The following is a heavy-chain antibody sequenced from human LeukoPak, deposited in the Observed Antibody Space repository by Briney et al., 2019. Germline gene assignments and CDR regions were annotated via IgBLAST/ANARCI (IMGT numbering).Heavy chain of an antibody. V-gene: IGHV3-23*01. CDR1: RFTFSSYA. J-gene: IGHJ6*02. Sequence: PVGSLRLSCAASRFTFSSYAMSWVRQAPGKGLEWVAVISGSGGRTYYANSVKGRFTISRDNSKNTLSLQMNSLRDEDTATYYCAREVYCGRDCYNPGYGVDVWGQGTTVTVSS. CDR3: AREVYCGRDCYNPGYGVDV. CDR2: ISGSGGRT. D-gene: IGHD2-21*02.